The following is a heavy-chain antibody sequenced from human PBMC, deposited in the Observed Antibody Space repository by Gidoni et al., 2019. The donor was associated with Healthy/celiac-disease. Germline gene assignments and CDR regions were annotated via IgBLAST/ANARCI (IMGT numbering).Heavy chain of an antibody. Sequence: EVQLLESGGGLVQPGGSLRLSCAASGFTCSSYAMSWVRQAPGKGLEWVSAISGSGGSTYYADSVKGRFTISRDNSKNTLYLQMNSLRAEDTAVYYCAKFPESYSLYEKDYWGQGTLVTVSS. CDR2: ISGSGGST. J-gene: IGHJ4*02. D-gene: IGHD2-2*02. V-gene: IGHV3-23*01. CDR1: GFTCSSYA. CDR3: AKFPESYSLYEKDY.